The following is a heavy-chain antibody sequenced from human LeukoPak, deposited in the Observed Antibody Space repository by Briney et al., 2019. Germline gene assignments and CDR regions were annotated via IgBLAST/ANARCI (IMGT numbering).Heavy chain of an antibody. J-gene: IGHJ4*02. V-gene: IGHV3-33*01. Sequence: GGSLRLSCAASGFTFSSYGMHWVRQAPGKGLEWAAVIWYDGSNKYYADSVKGRFTISRDNSKNTLYLQMNSLRAEDTAVYYCARDLDSGYPDYWGQGTLVTVSS. CDR1: GFTFSSYG. D-gene: IGHD5-12*01. CDR2: IWYDGSNK. CDR3: ARDLDSGYPDY.